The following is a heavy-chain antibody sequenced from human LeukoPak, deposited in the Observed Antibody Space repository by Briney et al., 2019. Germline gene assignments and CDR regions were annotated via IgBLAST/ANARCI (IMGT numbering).Heavy chain of an antibody. CDR2: ISYDGSNK. CDR3: AKHMRGGTAEQYFQH. J-gene: IGHJ1*01. CDR1: GFTFSSYA. V-gene: IGHV3-30-3*02. Sequence: GGSLRLSCAASGFTFSSYAMHWVRQAPGKGREWVAVISYDGSNKYYADSVKGRFTISRDNSKNTLYLQMNRLRPEDTALYYCAKHMRGGTAEQYFQHWGQGTLVTVSS. D-gene: IGHD4-11*01.